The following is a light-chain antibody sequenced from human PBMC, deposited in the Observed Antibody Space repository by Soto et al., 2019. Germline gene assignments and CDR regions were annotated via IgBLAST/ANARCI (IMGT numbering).Light chain of an antibody. Sequence: QSVLTQPASVSGSPGQSITISCTGTSSDVGGYNYVSWYQQHPGKAPKLMIYQVSNRPSGVPDRFSGSKSGNTASLTISGLQAADEADYYCSLYTSENTYVFGTGTKVTV. CDR1: SSDVGGYNY. CDR3: SLYTSENTYV. V-gene: IGLV2-14*01. J-gene: IGLJ1*01. CDR2: QVS.